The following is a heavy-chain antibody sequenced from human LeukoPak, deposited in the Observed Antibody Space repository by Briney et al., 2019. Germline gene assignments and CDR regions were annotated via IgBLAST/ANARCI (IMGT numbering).Heavy chain of an antibody. V-gene: IGHV1-46*01. CDR2: INPNGGGT. CDR3: AKNPYEYYFDY. Sequence: ASVKVSCKASGYTFTTYYMHWVRQAPGQGLEWMGLINPNGGGTSYAQGFQGRVTMTRDMSTSTVYMELISLRSEDTAVYYCAKNPYEYYFDYWGQGTLVTVSS. CDR1: GYTFTTYY. J-gene: IGHJ4*02. D-gene: IGHD5-12*01.